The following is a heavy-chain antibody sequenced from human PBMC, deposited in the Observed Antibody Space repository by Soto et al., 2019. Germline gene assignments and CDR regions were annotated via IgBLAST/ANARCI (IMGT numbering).Heavy chain of an antibody. V-gene: IGHV3-9*01. J-gene: IGHJ6*02. CDR3: AKDQGVAVAGKVYYYGMDV. CDR2: ISWNSGTI. D-gene: IGHD6-19*01. Sequence: EVQLVESGGGLVQPGRSLRLSCVASGFTFDDYAMHWVRQVPGKGLEWVSGISWNSGTIDYADSVKGRFTISRDNAKNSLYLQMNSLRGEDTALYYCAKDQGVAVAGKVYYYGMDVWGQGTTVTVSS. CDR1: GFTFDDYA.